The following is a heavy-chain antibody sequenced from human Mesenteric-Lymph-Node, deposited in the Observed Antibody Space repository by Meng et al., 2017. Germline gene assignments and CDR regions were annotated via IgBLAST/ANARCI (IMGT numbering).Heavy chain of an antibody. CDR1: RSIFDSYD. V-gene: IGHV3-21*02. CDR3: ASDPNWSTT. J-gene: IGHJ5*02. CDR2: MGLGHSHG. Sequence: EGQRGESGGGLVKPGGSLRLSCVGSRSIFDSYDMTWIRQAPGKGPEWVASMGLGHSHGSYADSVIGRFTVSRDNAKTSFFLQMNSLRAEDTAIYYCASDPNWSTTWGQGTLVTVSS.